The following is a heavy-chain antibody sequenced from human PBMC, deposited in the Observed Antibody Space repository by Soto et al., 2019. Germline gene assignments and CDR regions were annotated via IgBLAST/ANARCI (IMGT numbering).Heavy chain of an antibody. CDR2: IYSGGST. J-gene: IGHJ6*02. V-gene: IGHV3-66*01. CDR1: GFTVSSNY. D-gene: IGHD3-10*01. Sequence: EVQLVESGGGLVQPGGSLRLSCAASGFTVSSNYMSWVRQAPGKGLEWVSVIYSGGSTYYAYSVKGRFTISRDNSKNTLYLQMNSLRAEDTAVYYCARVLLWFGERGYGMDVWGQGTTVTVSS. CDR3: ARVLLWFGERGYGMDV.